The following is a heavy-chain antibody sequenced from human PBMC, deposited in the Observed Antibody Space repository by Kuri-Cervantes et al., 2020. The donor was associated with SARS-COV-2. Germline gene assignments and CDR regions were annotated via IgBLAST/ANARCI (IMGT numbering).Heavy chain of an antibody. V-gene: IGHV4-59*01. CDR1: GGSISSYY. CDR2: IYYSGST. Sequence: SETLSLTCTVSGGSISSYYWSWIRQPPGKGLEWIGYIYYSGSTNYNPSLKSRVTISVDTSKNQFSLKLSSVTAADTAVYYCARDPRHYCSSTSCYSYYGMDVWGQGITVTVSS. D-gene: IGHD2-2*02. CDR3: ARDPRHYCSSTSCYSYYGMDV. J-gene: IGHJ6*02.